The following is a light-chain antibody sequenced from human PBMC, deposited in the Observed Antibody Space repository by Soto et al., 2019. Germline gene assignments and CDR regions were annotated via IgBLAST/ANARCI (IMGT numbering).Light chain of an antibody. CDR1: QSVSIN. CDR2: VAS. Sequence: EIVMTQSPATLSVSPGERATLSCRASQSVSINLAWYQQKPGQAPRLLIYVASTRATGIPARFSGSGSGTEFTLTISSLQSEDSAVDFCQQYNSWPRTFGQGTKVEIK. CDR3: QQYNSWPRT. J-gene: IGKJ1*01. V-gene: IGKV3-15*01.